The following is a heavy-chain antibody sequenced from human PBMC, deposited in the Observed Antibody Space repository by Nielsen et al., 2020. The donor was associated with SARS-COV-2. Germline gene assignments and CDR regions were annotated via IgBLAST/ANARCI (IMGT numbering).Heavy chain of an antibody. D-gene: IGHD1-26*01. V-gene: IGHV3-7*01. CDR2: INQDGSEK. CDR3: ARGGSGTYSRDAFDM. CDR1: GFTFSTYW. Sequence: GESLKISCAASGFTFSTYWMTWVRQAPGKGLEWVANINQDGSEKYFLDSVKDRFTISRDNAKNSLFLQMNSLRAEDTAFYYCARGGSGTYSRDAFDMWGQGTMVTVSS. J-gene: IGHJ3*02.